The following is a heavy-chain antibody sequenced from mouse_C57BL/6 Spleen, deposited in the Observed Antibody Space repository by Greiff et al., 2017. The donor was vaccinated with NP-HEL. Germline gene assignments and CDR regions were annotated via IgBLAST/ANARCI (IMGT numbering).Heavy chain of an antibody. V-gene: IGHV1-80*01. D-gene: IGHD1-1*01. CDR2: IYPGDGDT. Sequence: LVESGAELVKPGASVKISCKASGYAFSSYWMNWVKQRPGTGLEWLGQIYPGDGDTNYNGKFKGKATLTADKSSITAYMQLGSLTSEDSAVYSCARWGSSDFDCWGQGTTLTAAS. CDR3: ARWGSSDFDC. J-gene: IGHJ2*01. CDR1: GYAFSSYW.